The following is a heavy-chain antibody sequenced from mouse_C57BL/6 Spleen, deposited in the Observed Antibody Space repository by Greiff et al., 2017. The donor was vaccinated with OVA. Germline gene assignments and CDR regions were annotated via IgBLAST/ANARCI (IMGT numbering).Heavy chain of an antibody. CDR1: GFSLTSYG. V-gene: IGHV2-6-1*01. Sequence: VKLVESGPGLVAPSQSLSITCTVSGFSLTSYGVHWVRQPPGKGLEWLVVIWRDGSTTYNSALKSRLSISKDNSKSQVFLKMNSLQTDDTAVYYCARHGGNYGSSYAWFAYWGQGTLVTVSA. J-gene: IGHJ3*01. CDR3: ARHGGNYGSSYAWFAY. CDR2: IWRDGST. D-gene: IGHD1-1*01.